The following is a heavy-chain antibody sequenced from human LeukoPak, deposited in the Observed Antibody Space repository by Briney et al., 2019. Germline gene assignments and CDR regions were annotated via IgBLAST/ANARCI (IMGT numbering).Heavy chain of an antibody. CDR2: ITGSGGFT. CDR1: GFPFSTYA. J-gene: IGHJ4*02. Sequence: GGSLRLSCAASGFPFSTYAMNWVRQAPGKGLEWVSVITGSGGFTQYADSVKGRFTISRDNSKNTVYLQMNSLRVEDTALYYCVRSLDYWGQGTLVTVSS. V-gene: IGHV3-23*01. CDR3: VRSLDY.